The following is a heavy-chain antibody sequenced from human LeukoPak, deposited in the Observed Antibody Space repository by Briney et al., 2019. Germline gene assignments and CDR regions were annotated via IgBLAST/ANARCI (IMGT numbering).Heavy chain of an antibody. CDR2: LSSDSGYI. Sequence: GGFLSLSCVASGFTFSGYSMNWIRQAPGRGLEWVSSLSSDSGYIYYADSVRGRFTASRDNAANSLNLHMTSLRADDTAVYFRTRSPDRDYSQTGSGRYVTWGQGTLVSVSS. CDR3: TRSPDRDYSQTGSGRYVT. V-gene: IGHV3-21*06. D-gene: IGHD6-19*01. J-gene: IGHJ1*01. CDR1: GFTFSGYS.